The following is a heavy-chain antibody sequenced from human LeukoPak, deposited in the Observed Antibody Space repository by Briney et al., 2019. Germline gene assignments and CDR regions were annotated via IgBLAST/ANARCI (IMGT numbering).Heavy chain of an antibody. V-gene: IGHV3-48*04. Sequence: GGSLRLSCAASGFTFSSYGMTWVRQAPGKGLEWVSYISSSSSTIYYADSVKGRFTISRDNAKNSLYLQMNSLRAEDTAVYYCARDRPEYSSSWYFGNWGQGTLVTVSS. CDR3: ARDRPEYSSSWYFGN. J-gene: IGHJ4*02. D-gene: IGHD6-13*01. CDR1: GFTFSSYG. CDR2: ISSSSSTI.